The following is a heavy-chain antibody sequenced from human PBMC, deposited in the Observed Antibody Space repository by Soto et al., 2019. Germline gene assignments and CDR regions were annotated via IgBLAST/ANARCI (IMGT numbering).Heavy chain of an antibody. CDR3: AKDLGDGYRGY. CDR1: RFTFSSFA. J-gene: IGHJ4*02. CDR2: ISGSGGGT. V-gene: IGHV3-23*01. D-gene: IGHD5-12*01. Sequence: EVQLLESGGGLVQPGGSWGLSCAASRFTFSSFALTWVPQAPGKGLEWVSTISGSGGGTYYADSVKGRFTISRDNSKKTLYLQMNNLRAEDTAVYYCAKDLGDGYRGYWGQGTLVTVSS.